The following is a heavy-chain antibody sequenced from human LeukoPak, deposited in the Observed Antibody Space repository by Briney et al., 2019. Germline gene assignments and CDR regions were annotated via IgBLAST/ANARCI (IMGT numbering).Heavy chain of an antibody. CDR2: IYYSGST. CDR3: ARHKYSGSYYVLSWFDP. D-gene: IGHD1-26*01. V-gene: IGHV4-39*01. CDR1: GGSLSSSGYY. J-gene: IGHJ5*02. Sequence: SETLSLTCTVSGGSLSSSGYYWGWIRQPPGKGLEWIASIYYSGSTYYNPSLESRVTISVDTSKNQLSLKLSSLTAADSAVYYCARHKYSGSYYVLSWFDPWGQGTLVTVSS.